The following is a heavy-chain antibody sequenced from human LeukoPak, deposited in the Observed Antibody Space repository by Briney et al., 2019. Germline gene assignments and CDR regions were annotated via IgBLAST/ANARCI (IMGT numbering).Heavy chain of an antibody. J-gene: IGHJ4*02. CDR1: GFTYSNYW. Sequence: GGSLRLSCAASGFTYSNYWMHWVRQTPGKGLVWVSRINSDGTSTNYADSVKGRFTISRDRAKNTLYLQMNSLRADDTAVYYCATSSSSRTKVDYWGQGTLVTVSS. D-gene: IGHD6-6*01. V-gene: IGHV3-74*01. CDR3: ATSSSSRTKVDY. CDR2: INSDGTST.